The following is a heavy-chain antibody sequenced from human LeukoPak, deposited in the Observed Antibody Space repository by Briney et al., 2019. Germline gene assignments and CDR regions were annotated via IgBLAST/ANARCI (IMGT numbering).Heavy chain of an antibody. D-gene: IGHD2-2*01. V-gene: IGHV4-4*07. J-gene: IGHJ6*02. Sequence: SETLSLTCTVSGGSISSYYWSWIRQPARKGLEWIGRIYTSGSTNYSPSLKSRVAMSVDTSKNQFSLKLSSVTAADTAVYYCARGGCSSTSCYRRRSYYYYGMDVWGQGTTVTVSS. CDR3: ARGGCSSTSCYRRRSYYYYGMDV. CDR1: GGSISSYY. CDR2: IYTSGST.